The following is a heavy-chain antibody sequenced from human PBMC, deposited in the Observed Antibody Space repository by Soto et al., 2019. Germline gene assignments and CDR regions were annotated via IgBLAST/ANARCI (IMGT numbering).Heavy chain of an antibody. CDR1: GFTFSNYV. CDR3: AKAYFVWSSEQPYYFDY. V-gene: IGHV3-23*01. CDR2: ISGSGGRS. Sequence: EVQLLDSGGGLVQPGGSLRLSCAASGFTFSNYVMTWVRQGPGKGLEWVSGISGSGGRSYYADSVKGRFTISRDNSKSMLYLQMNSLRAEDTAVYYCAKAYFVWSSEQPYYFDYWGQGTLVTVSS. D-gene: IGHD3-16*01. J-gene: IGHJ4*02.